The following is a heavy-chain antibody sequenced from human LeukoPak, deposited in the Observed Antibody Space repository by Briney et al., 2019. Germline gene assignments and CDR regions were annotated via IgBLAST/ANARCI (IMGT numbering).Heavy chain of an antibody. CDR1: GFTFSTYW. CDR2: IKPDGTER. D-gene: IGHD3-3*01. Sequence: GGSLRLSCAASGFTFSTYWMSWVRQAPGKGLEWVASIKPDGTERYSVDSVKGRFTISRDNAKNSLYLQMNSLRAEDTAVYYCARDEYDFRSGHLGPYYYYGMDVWGQGTTVTVSS. J-gene: IGHJ6*02. V-gene: IGHV3-7*01. CDR3: ARDEYDFRSGHLGPYYYYGMDV.